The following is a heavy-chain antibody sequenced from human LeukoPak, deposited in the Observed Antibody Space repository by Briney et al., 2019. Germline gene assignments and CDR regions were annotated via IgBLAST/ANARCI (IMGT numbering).Heavy chain of an antibody. D-gene: IGHD6-19*01. CDR2: IRYDGSNK. CDR3: AKDGSRAEYSSGWQDAFDI. CDR1: GFTFSSYG. Sequence: PGGSLRLSCAASGFTFSSYGMHWVRQAPGKGLEWVAFIRYDGSNKYYADSVKGRFTISRDNSKDTLYLQMNSLRAEDTAVYYCAKDGSRAEYSSGWQDAFDIWGQGTMVTVSS. V-gene: IGHV3-30*02. J-gene: IGHJ3*02.